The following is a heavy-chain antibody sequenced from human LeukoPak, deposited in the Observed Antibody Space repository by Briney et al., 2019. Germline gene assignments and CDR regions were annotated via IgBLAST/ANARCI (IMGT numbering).Heavy chain of an antibody. D-gene: IGHD3-10*01. CDR3: AKEEDGSGNYYNGNWFDP. CDR2: IIPIFGTA. V-gene: IGHV1-69*06. J-gene: IGHJ5*02. CDR1: GGTFISYA. Sequence: SVKVSCKASGGTFISYAISWVRQAPGQGREWMGGIIPIFGTANYAQKFQGRVTITADKSTSTAYMELSSLRSEDTAVYYCAKEEDGSGNYYNGNWFDPWGQGTLVTVSS.